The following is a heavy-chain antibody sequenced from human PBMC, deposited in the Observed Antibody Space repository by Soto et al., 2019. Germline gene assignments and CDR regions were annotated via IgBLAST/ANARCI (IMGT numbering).Heavy chain of an antibody. D-gene: IGHD6-13*01. J-gene: IGHJ6*02. CDR2: IYYSGST. CDR1: GGSISSGGYY. Sequence: PSETLSLTCTVSGGSISSGGYYWSWIRQHPGKGLEWIGYIYYSGSTYYNPSLKSRVTISVDTSKNQFSLKLSSVTAADTAVYYCARSADGYNLFYYYYYGMDVWGQGTTVTVSS. CDR3: ARSADGYNLFYYYYYGMDV. V-gene: IGHV4-31*03.